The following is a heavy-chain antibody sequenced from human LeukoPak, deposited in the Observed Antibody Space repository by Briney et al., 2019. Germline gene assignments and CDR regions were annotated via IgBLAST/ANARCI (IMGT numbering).Heavy chain of an antibody. CDR3: AKGTSYYYDSSGYFDY. D-gene: IGHD3-22*01. J-gene: IGHJ4*02. CDR1: GFTFDDYA. V-gene: IGHV3-9*03. Sequence: SLRLSCAASGFTFDDYAMHWVRQAPGKGLEWVSGISWNSGSIGYADSVKGRFTISRDNAKNSLYLQMNSLRAEDMALYYCAKGTSYYYDSSGYFDYWGQGTLVTVSS. CDR2: ISWNSGSI.